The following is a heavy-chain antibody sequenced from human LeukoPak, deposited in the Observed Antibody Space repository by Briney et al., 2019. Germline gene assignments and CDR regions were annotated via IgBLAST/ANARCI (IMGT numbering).Heavy chain of an antibody. J-gene: IGHJ4*02. Sequence: SETLSLTCTVSGDSISSYYRSWVRQPAGKGLEWIGRIHPSGSTNYNPSLKSRVTISVDTSKNQFSLKLSSVTAADTAVYYCARDSLAAAGPDYWGQGTLVTVSS. CDR3: ARDSLAAAGPDY. CDR1: GDSISSYY. V-gene: IGHV4-4*07. CDR2: IHPSGST. D-gene: IGHD6-13*01.